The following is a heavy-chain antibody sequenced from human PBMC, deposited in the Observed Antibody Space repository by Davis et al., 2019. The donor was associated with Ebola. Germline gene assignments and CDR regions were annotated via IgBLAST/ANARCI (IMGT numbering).Heavy chain of an antibody. CDR1: GFTFSDYY. J-gene: IGHJ6*02. V-gene: IGHV3-53*04. Sequence: GGSLRLSCAASGFTFSDYYMSWIRQAPGKGLEWVSVIYSGGSTYYADSVKGRFPISRHNSKNTLYLQMNSLRAEDTAVYYCARGRYFDWVFYGMDVWGQGTTVTVSS. CDR2: IYSGGST. CDR3: ARGRYFDWVFYGMDV. D-gene: IGHD3-9*01.